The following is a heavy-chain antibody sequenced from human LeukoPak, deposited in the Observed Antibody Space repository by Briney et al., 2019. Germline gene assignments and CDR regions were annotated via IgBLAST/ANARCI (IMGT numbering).Heavy chain of an antibody. CDR1: GGSISSYY. J-gene: IGHJ4*02. D-gene: IGHD2-15*01. Sequence: KSSETLSLTCSVSGGSISSYYWNWIRQPAGKGLEWIGRIHTSGSTNYNPSLRSRVTMSVDTSKSQFSLKLSSVTAADTAVYYCARVICSGGSCRFDYWGQGTLVTVSS. V-gene: IGHV4-4*07. CDR2: IHTSGST. CDR3: ARVICSGGSCRFDY.